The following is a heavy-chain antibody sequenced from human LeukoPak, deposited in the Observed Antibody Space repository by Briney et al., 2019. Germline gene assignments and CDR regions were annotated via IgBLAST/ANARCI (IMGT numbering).Heavy chain of an antibody. CDR3: AKEVVPGTSRSFDY. D-gene: IGHD2-2*01. V-gene: IGHV3-23*01. CDR2: ITGDGGGT. Sequence: GGSLRLSCAASGFTFRNYVMSWVRQTPGKGLEWVSAITGDGGGTNHADSVKGRFTISRDNSKNTLYLQMNSLRAEDTAVYYCAKEVVPGTSRSFDYWGQGTLVTVSS. J-gene: IGHJ4*02. CDR1: GFTFRNYV.